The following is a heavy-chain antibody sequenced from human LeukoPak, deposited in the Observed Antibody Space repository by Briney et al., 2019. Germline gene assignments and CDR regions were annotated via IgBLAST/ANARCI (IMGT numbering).Heavy chain of an antibody. CDR3: ARGSPVEYYDFWSGYFFDY. CDR1: GYTFTGYY. Sequence: GASVKVSCKASGYTFTGYYIHWVRQAPGQGLEWMGRINPNSGGTNYAQKFQGRVTMTRDTSISTAYMELSRLRSDDTAVYYCARGSPVEYYDFWSGYFFDYWGQGTLVTVSS. D-gene: IGHD3-3*01. V-gene: IGHV1-2*06. J-gene: IGHJ4*02. CDR2: INPNSGGT.